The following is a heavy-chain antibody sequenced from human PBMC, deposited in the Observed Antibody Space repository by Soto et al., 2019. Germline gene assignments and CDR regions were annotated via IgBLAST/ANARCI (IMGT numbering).Heavy chain of an antibody. D-gene: IGHD7-27*01. V-gene: IGHV3-23*01. CDR3: AKASGSLPNY. J-gene: IGHJ4*02. CDR1: GFTFSSYA. Sequence: GGSLRLSCVASGFTFSSYAMSWVRQAPGKGLEWVSTISPSDGTTYYADSVKGRFTISRDNSNNTLYLQMNSLRAEDTAVYYCAKASGSLPNYWGQGTLVTVSS. CDR2: ISPSDGTT.